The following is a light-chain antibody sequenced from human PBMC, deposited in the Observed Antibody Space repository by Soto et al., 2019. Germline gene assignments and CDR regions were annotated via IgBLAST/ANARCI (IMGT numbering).Light chain of an antibody. Sequence: ETVMTQSPATLSVSPGERSTLSCRASQSVYSSLAWYQQKPGQAPRLLIYGASTRATGIPARFSGSGSGTEFTLTINRLEPEDFAVYYCQQRTNWPITFGQGTRLEIK. CDR2: GAS. J-gene: IGKJ5*01. CDR3: QQRTNWPIT. CDR1: QSVYSS. V-gene: IGKV3-15*01.